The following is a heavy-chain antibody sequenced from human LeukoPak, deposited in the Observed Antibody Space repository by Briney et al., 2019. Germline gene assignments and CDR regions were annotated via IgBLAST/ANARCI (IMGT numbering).Heavy chain of an antibody. CDR2: INPSGGST. V-gene: IGHV1-46*01. CDR1: GYTFTSYY. Sequence: ASVKVSCKASGYTFTSYYMHWVRQAPAQGLEWMGIINPSGGSTSYAQKFQGRVTMTRGMSKSTVYIELSSLRSEDTAAYYCAGQDIAMAGLIDYWGQGTLVTVSS. CDR3: AGQDIAMAGLIDY. D-gene: IGHD6-19*01. J-gene: IGHJ4*02.